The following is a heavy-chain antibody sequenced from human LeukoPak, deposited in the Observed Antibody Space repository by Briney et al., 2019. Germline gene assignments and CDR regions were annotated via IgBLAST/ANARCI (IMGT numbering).Heavy chain of an antibody. CDR1: GFTFSSYA. Sequence: GRSLTLSCAASGFTFSSYALHWVRQAPGKGLEWVAVISYDGSNKYYADSVKGRFTISRDNSKNTLYLQMNSLRAEDTAVYYCARDRIQLWQTLDYWGQGTLVTVSS. J-gene: IGHJ4*02. V-gene: IGHV3-30*04. D-gene: IGHD5-18*01. CDR3: ARDRIQLWQTLDY. CDR2: ISYDGSNK.